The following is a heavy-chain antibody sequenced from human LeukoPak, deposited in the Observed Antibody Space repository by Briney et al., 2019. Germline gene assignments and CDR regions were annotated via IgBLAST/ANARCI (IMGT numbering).Heavy chain of an antibody. V-gene: IGHV1-2*02. J-gene: IGHJ4*02. CDR2: INPNSGGT. CDR1: GYTLTGYY. CDR3: ARLVGKQQVPASTYYFDY. Sequence: GASVKVSCKASGYTLTGYYIHWVRQAPGQGLEWMGWINPNSGGTNYAQKFQGRVTMTRDTSISTAYMELSRLRSDDTAVYYCARLVGKQQVPASTYYFDYWGQGTLVTVSS. D-gene: IGHD6-13*01.